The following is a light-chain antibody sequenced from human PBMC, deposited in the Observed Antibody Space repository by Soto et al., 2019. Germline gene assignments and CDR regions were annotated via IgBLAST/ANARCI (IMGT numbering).Light chain of an antibody. V-gene: IGLV4-69*01. Sequence: QSVLTQAPSASASLGASVKLTCTLSSGHSHYAIAWHQQQPEKGPRYLMKVDSDGSHNRGDGIPDRFSGSSSGTERYLTISSLQSEDEADYCCQTWGTGTRVFGGGTKLTVL. CDR2: VDSDGSH. CDR1: SGHSHYA. CDR3: QTWGTGTRV. J-gene: IGLJ3*02.